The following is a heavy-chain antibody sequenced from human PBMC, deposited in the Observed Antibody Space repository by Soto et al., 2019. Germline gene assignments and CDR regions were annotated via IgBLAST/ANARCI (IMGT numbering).Heavy chain of an antibody. J-gene: IGHJ4*02. CDR2: INANNGNT. V-gene: IGHV1-18*01. Sequence: QVQLVESGAEVKKPGASVKVSCKASGYTFTSYGLSWVRQAPGQGLEWMGWINANNGNTKYAQKLQGRVTMTTDTSTTTAYMELRSLRSDDTAVYYCARDLNLGLGDYWGQGTLVTVSS. CDR3: ARDLNLGLGDY. D-gene: IGHD7-27*01. CDR1: GYTFTSYG.